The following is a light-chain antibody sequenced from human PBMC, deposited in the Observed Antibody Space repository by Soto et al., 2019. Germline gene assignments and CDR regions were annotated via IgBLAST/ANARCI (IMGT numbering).Light chain of an antibody. CDR3: QKCKVAPFT. V-gene: IGKV1-27*01. CDR2: AAS. Sequence: DIQMTQSPSSLSAFVGDRVTITCRASQDIGNFLAWYQQKPGKVPKLLIYAASTLQSGVPSRFSGSGSGTVFTLTISSLQPEDVATYYCQKCKVAPFTVGGGTKVEIK. J-gene: IGKJ4*01. CDR1: QDIGNF.